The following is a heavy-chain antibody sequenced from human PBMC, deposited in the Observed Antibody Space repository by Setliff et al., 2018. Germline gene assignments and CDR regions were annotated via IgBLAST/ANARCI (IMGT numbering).Heavy chain of an antibody. V-gene: IGHV4-38-2*01. CDR2: IYHSGST. D-gene: IGHD3-10*01. Sequence: SETLSPTCAVSGYSISSDYYWGWIRQPPGKGLEWFGSIYHSGSTYYNPSLKSRVTISVDTSKNQFSLELSSVTAADTAVYYCAVTMVRGLGSFDYWGQGALVTVSS. CDR3: AVTMVRGLGSFDY. CDR1: GYSISSDYY. J-gene: IGHJ4*02.